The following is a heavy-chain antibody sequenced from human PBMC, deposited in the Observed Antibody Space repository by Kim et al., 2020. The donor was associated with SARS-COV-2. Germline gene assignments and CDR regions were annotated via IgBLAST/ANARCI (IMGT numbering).Heavy chain of an antibody. V-gene: IGHV1-69*13. CDR3: ASPSIVPSGWYGGYYYYYGMDV. CDR2: IIPIFGTA. D-gene: IGHD6-19*01. CDR1: GGTFSSYA. J-gene: IGHJ6*02. Sequence: SVKVSCKASGGTFSSYAISWVRQAPGQGLEWMGGIIPIFGTANYAQKFQGRVTITADESTSTAYMELSSLRSEDTAVYYCASPSIVPSGWYGGYYYYYGMDVWGQGTTVTVSS.